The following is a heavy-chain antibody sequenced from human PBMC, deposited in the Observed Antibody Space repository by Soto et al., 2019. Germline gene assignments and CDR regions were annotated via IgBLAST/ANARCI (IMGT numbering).Heavy chain of an antibody. D-gene: IGHD3-3*01. J-gene: IGHJ3*01. V-gene: IGHV1-2*02. CDR2: INPNSGAT. CDR3: ATHDHDDPYGFHF. Sequence: ASVKVSCKASGYTFIDYYMYWMRQAPGQGLEWMGWINPNSGATKYAQKFQGRITVTRDTSISTAYLDLGSLRSDDTAVYYCATHDHDDPYGFHFWGQGTVVTVSS. CDR1: GYTFIDYY.